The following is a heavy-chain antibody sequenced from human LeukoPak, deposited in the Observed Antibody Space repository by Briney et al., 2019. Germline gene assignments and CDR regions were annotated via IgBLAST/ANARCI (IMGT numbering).Heavy chain of an antibody. J-gene: IGHJ6*02. V-gene: IGHV3-73*01. CDR2: IRSKANNYAT. CDR1: GFTFSGSA. D-gene: IGHD4-17*01. CDR3: TSPIHYGDYDYFYGTDV. Sequence: GGSLRLSCAASGFTFSGSAIHWVRQASGKGLEWVGHIRSKANNYATAYAASVKGRFTISRDDPKNTAYLQMNSLKTEDTAVYYCTSPIHYGDYDYFYGTDVWGQGTTVTVSS.